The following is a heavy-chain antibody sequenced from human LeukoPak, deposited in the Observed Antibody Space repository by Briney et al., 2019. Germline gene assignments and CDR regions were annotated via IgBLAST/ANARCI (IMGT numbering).Heavy chain of an antibody. J-gene: IGHJ4*02. CDR1: GGSISSYY. Sequence: SEALSLTCTVSGGSISSYYWSWIRQPAGKGLEWIGRIYTSGSTNYNPSRKSRVSMSVETSKSQFSLKLSSVTAADTAVYYCASNPKRYSSSAGFDYWGQGTLVTVSS. CDR2: IYTSGST. CDR3: ASNPKRYSSSAGFDY. D-gene: IGHD6-6*01. V-gene: IGHV4-4*07.